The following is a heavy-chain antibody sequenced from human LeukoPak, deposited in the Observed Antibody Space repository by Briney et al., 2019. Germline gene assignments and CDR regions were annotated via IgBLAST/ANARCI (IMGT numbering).Heavy chain of an antibody. Sequence: ASVKVSCKASGGTFSSYAISWVRQAPGQGLKWMGGIIPIFGTANYAQKFQGRVTITTDESTSTAYMELSSLRSEDTAVYYCARSGYSYDYFDYWGQGTLVTVSS. CDR2: IIPIFGTA. CDR3: ARSGYSYDYFDY. D-gene: IGHD5-18*01. V-gene: IGHV1-69*05. J-gene: IGHJ4*02. CDR1: GGTFSSYA.